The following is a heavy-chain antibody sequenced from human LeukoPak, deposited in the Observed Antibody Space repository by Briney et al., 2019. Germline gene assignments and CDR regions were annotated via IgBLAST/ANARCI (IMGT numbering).Heavy chain of an antibody. V-gene: IGHV4-34*01. J-gene: IGHJ4*02. CDR1: GGCFSGYY. D-gene: IGHD2-15*01. CDR3: ARGGPLTYDIVVVVASTHMFDY. CDR2: INHSGST. Sequence: PSETLSLTCAVYGGCFSGYYWSWIRQPPGKGLEWIGEINHSGSTNYNPSLKSRVTISVETSKNQFSLKLSSVTAADTAVYYCARGGPLTYDIVVVVASTHMFDYWGQGTLVTVSS.